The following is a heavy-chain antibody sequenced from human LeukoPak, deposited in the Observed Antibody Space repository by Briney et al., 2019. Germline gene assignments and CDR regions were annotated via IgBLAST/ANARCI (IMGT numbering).Heavy chain of an antibody. Sequence: ASVKVSCKASGGTFSSYAISWVRQAPGQGLEWIGGIIPIFGTANYAQKFQGRVTITADESTSTAYMELSSLRSEDTAVYYCARVAVAGPGGMDVWGQGTTVTVSS. J-gene: IGHJ6*02. V-gene: IGHV1-69*01. CDR1: GGTFSSYA. CDR3: ARVAVAGPGGMDV. D-gene: IGHD6-19*01. CDR2: IIPIFGTA.